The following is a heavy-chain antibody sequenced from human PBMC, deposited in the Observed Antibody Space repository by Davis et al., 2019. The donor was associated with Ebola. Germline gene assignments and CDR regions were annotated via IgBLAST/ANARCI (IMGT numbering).Heavy chain of an antibody. CDR3: ATYSSSTGLGY. CDR1: GYTFSNYW. D-gene: IGHD3-22*01. Sequence: GGSLRLSCSVSGYTFSNYWMSWVRQAPGKGLEWVANMNQDGSSKYYADSVKGLFTISRDNAENSLFLQMSSLRAEDTSLYYCATYSSSTGLGYWGQGTLVTVSS. J-gene: IGHJ1*01. CDR2: MNQDGSSK. V-gene: IGHV3-7*01.